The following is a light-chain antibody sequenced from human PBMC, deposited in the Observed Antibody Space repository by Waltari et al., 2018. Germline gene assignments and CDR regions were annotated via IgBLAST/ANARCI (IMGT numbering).Light chain of an antibody. V-gene: IGKV4-1*01. Sequence: DIVMTQSPDSLAVSLGERATINCKSSQSVFYSPNNKNYLSWYQQKPGQPPKLLIYWASSRASGVPDRFSGRGSETDFTLTISSLQAEDVALYFCQQYYGSPFTFGGGTKVEIK. CDR2: WAS. J-gene: IGKJ4*01. CDR3: QQYYGSPFT. CDR1: QSVFYSPNNKNY.